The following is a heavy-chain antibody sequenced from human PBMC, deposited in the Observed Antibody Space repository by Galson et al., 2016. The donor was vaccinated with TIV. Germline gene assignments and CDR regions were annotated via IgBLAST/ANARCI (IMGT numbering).Heavy chain of an antibody. CDR3: VRDVTSSWDY. CDR2: ISSDGSGT. J-gene: IGHJ4*02. Sequence: SLRLSCATSGFTFSNYWMHWVRQAPGKGLVWVSRISSDGSGTGYADSVKGRFTISRDNAKNTLYLQMNSLRVEDTALYYCVRDVTSSWDYWGQGTLVTVSS. V-gene: IGHV3-74*01. CDR1: GFTFSNYW. D-gene: IGHD6-6*01.